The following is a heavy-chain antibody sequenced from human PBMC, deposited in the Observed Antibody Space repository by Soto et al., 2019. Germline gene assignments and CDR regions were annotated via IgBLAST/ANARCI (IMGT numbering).Heavy chain of an antibody. V-gene: IGHV3-30-3*01. CDR3: AGPTVTTFLPPRYYYYGMDV. CDR2: ISYDGSNK. J-gene: IGHJ6*02. D-gene: IGHD4-4*01. Sequence: GGSLRLSCAASGFTFSSYAMHWVRQAPGKGLEWVAVISYDGSNKYYADSVKGRFTISRDNSKNTPYLQMNSLRAEDTAVYYCAGPTVTTFLPPRYYYYGMDVWGQGTTVTVSS. CDR1: GFTFSSYA.